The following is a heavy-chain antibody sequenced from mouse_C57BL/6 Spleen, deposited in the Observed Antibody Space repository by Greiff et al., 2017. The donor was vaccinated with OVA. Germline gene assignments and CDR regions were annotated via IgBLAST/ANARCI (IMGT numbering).Heavy chain of an antibody. V-gene: IGHV1-76*01. CDR1: GYTFTDYY. J-gene: IGHJ4*01. Sequence: VQLQQSGAELVRPGASVKLSCKASGYTFTDYYINWVKQRPGQGLEWIARIYPGSGNTYYNEKFKGKATLTADKSSSTAYMQLSSLTSEDSAVYFCARPTTGAMDYWGQGTSVTVSS. CDR3: ARPTTGAMDY. D-gene: IGHD1-1*01. CDR2: IYPGSGNT.